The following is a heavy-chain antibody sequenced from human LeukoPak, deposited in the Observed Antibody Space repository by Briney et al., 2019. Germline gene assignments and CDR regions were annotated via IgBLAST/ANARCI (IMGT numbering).Heavy chain of an antibody. D-gene: IGHD1-26*01. Sequence: PGGSLRLSCAASGFTFSSYGMHWVRQAPGKGLEWVAVIWYDGGNKYYADSVKGRFTISRDNSKNTLYLQMNSLRAEDTAVYYCARDLASTDAWELGYWGQGTLVTVSS. CDR1: GFTFSSYG. CDR2: IWYDGGNK. J-gene: IGHJ4*02. V-gene: IGHV3-33*01. CDR3: ARDLASTDAWELGY.